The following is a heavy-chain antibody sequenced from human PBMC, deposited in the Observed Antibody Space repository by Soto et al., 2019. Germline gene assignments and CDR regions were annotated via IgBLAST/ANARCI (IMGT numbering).Heavy chain of an antibody. CDR2: IKSKTDGGTT. CDR3: TTDIYYYDSSGYYYYYGMDV. CDR1: GFTFSNAW. D-gene: IGHD3-22*01. J-gene: IGHJ6*02. Sequence: GGSLRLSCAASGFTFSNAWMNWVRQALGKGLEWVGRIKSKTDGGTTDYAAPVKGRFTISRDDSKNTLYLQMNSLKTEDTAVYYCTTDIYYYDSSGYYYYYGMDVWGQGTTVTVSS. V-gene: IGHV3-15*07.